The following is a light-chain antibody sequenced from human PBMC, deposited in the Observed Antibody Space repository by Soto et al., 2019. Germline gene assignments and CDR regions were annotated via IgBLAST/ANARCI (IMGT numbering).Light chain of an antibody. CDR2: DAS. CDR1: QSISSW. Sequence: DIQMTQSPSSLAASVGDRGTITCMASQSISSWLDWYQKRPGKAPKLLIYDASSLESAVTSRFSGSGSGTEFTLTISSLQPDDFATYYCQQYNSYLTFGQGTKVDIK. V-gene: IGKV1-5*01. J-gene: IGKJ1*01. CDR3: QQYNSYLT.